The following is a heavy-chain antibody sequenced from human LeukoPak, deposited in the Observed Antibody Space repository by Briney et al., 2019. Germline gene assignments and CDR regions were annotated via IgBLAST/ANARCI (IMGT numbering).Heavy chain of an antibody. D-gene: IGHD6-13*01. Sequence: GGSLRLTCAASGFTFSNHIMNWVRQAPGKGLEWVSSISTGSTYIFYADSVKGRFTISRDNAKNSLYLQMNSLRVVDTAVYYCARDEQHLDYFDYWGQGTLVTVSS. CDR1: GFTFSNHI. CDR3: ARDEQHLDYFDY. V-gene: IGHV3-21*01. CDR2: ISTGSTYI. J-gene: IGHJ4*02.